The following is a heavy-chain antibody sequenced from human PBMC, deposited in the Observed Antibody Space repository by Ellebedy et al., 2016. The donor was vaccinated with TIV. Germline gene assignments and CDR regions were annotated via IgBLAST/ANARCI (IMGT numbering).Heavy chain of an antibody. J-gene: IGHJ4*02. Sequence: MPSETLSLTCTVSGGSISSYYWSWIRQPPGKGLEWIGYIYYSGSTNYNPSLKGRVTISVDTSKHQFSLKLSSVTAADTAVYYCARGPGGYYPFDYWGQGTLVTVSS. CDR1: GGSISSYY. V-gene: IGHV4-59*12. D-gene: IGHD3-22*01. CDR2: IYYSGST. CDR3: ARGPGGYYPFDY.